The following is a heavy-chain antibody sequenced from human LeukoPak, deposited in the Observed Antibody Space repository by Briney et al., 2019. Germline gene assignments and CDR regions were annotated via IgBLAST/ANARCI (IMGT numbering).Heavy chain of an antibody. CDR1: GFTFRSYA. Sequence: PGGSLRLSCAASGFTFRSYAMNWVRQAPGKGLEWASAITDSGDSTYYVDSVKGRFTISRDNSKNTLYLEMSSLRVEDTAVYYCAKPKNIRDYYYMNAWGNGTTVMVSS. V-gene: IGHV3-23*01. CDR3: AKPKNIRDYYYMNA. CDR2: ITDSGDST. D-gene: IGHD2/OR15-2a*01. J-gene: IGHJ6*03.